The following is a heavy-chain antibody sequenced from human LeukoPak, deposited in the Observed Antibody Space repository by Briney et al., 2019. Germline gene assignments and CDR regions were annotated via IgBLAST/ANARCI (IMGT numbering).Heavy chain of an antibody. V-gene: IGHV1-8*01. J-gene: IGHJ6*03. CDR2: MNPNSGNT. Sequence: GASVKVSCKASGYTFTSYDINWVRQATGQGLEWMGWMNPNSGNTGYAQKFQGRVTMTRNTSISTAYMELSSLRSEDTAVYYCARQERGYYDSSGYYYGYYYYYYMDVWGKGTTVTISS. CDR1: GYTFTSYD. CDR3: ARQERGYYDSSGYYYGYYYYYYMDV. D-gene: IGHD3-22*01.